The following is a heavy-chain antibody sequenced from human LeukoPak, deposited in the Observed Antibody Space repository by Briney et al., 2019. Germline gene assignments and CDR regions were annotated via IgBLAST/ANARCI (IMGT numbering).Heavy chain of an antibody. Sequence: GGSLRLSCAASGFTVNSDYMSWVRQAPGKGLETVSVIYTGGITYYADSVKDRFTISRDNSKSTLYLQMNSLGPEDTAVYYCARGYGGNSGDYWGQGTLVTVSS. CDR1: GFTVNSDY. CDR3: ARGYGGNSGDY. J-gene: IGHJ4*02. V-gene: IGHV3-53*01. CDR2: IYTGGIT. D-gene: IGHD4-23*01.